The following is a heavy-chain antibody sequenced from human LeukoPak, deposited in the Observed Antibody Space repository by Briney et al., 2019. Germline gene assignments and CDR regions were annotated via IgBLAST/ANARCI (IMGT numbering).Heavy chain of an antibody. J-gene: IGHJ4*01. CDR1: GYTFIGYY. CDR3: ARVSYLFSVDY. CDR2: INPSGGST. V-gene: IGHV1-46*01. D-gene: IGHD2-21*01. Sequence: ASVNVSYKASGYTFIGYYMHWVPQAPGQGLEWMGIINPSGGSTSFTQKFQGRVTMTRDTSTSTVYMELSSLRSEDTAVYYCARVSYLFSVDYWGDGTPVTVSS.